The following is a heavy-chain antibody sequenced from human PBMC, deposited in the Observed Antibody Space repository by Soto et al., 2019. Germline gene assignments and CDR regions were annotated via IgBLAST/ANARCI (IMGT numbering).Heavy chain of an antibody. CDR2: IYHSGST. D-gene: IGHD5-12*01. CDR1: GYSISSGYY. CDR3: AREWGDGYNYYYYYGMDV. V-gene: IGHV4-38-2*01. J-gene: IGHJ6*02. Sequence: SSETLSLTCAVSGYSISSGYYWGWIRQPPGKGLEWIGSIYHSGSTYYNPSLKSRVTISVDTSKNQFSLKLSSVTAADTAVYYCAREWGDGYNYYYYYGMDVRGQGTTVTVSS.